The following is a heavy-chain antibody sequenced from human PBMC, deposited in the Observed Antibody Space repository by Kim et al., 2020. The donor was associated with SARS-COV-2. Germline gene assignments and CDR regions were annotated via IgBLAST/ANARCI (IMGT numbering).Heavy chain of an antibody. CDR1: GFTFSDYY. CDR2: INSSSSYT. CDR3: ARYLPDRSLVPLRDKAVAGTDAFDI. J-gene: IGHJ3*02. V-gene: IGHV3-11*03. Sequence: GGSLRLSCAASGFTFSDYYMSWIRQAPGKGLEWVSYINSSSSYTNYADSVKGRFTISRDNAKNSLYLQMNSLRAEDTAVYYCARYLPDRSLVPLRDKAVAGTDAFDIWGQGTMVTVAS. D-gene: IGHD6-19*01.